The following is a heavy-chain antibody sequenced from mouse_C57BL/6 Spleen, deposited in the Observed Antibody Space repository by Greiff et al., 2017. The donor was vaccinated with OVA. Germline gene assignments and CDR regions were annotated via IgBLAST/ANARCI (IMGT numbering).Heavy chain of an antibody. J-gene: IGHJ4*01. V-gene: IGHV5-2*01. CDR1: EYEFPSHD. D-gene: IGHD3-2*02. CDR3: AKTAQATWAMDY. Sequence: EVQGVESGGGLVQPGESLKLSCESNEYEFPSHDMSWVRKTPEKRLELVAAINSDGGSTYYPDTMERRFIISRDNTKKTLYLQMSSLRSEDTALYYCAKTAQATWAMDYWGQGTSVTVSS. CDR2: INSDGGST.